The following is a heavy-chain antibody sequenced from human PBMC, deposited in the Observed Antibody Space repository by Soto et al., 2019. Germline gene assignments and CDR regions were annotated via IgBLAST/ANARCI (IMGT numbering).Heavy chain of an antibody. J-gene: IGHJ4*02. D-gene: IGHD3-16*02. CDR2: IKSKTDGGTT. CDR3: STYDDIWGSDRYRWAY. CDR1: GSTFSNAW. V-gene: IGHV3-15*01. Sequence: DVQLVESGGDLVKPGGSLTLSCAASGSTFSNAWMSWVRQAPGKGLEWVGGIKSKTDGGTTDYAAPVKGRFTISRDDSKNMLYLYMSSLKTEDTAMYYCSTYDDIWGSDRYRWAYWGQGTLVTVSS.